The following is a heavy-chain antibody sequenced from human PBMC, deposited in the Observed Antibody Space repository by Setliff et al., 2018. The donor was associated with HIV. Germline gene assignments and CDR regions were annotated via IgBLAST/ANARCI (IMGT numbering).Heavy chain of an antibody. CDR3: ARGILFWSDYVWGSSRTFDY. CDR1: RGSFSNYY. V-gene: IGHV4-34*01. CDR2: INHSGST. Sequence: KASETLSLTCVDYRGSFSNYYWSWIRQAPGKGLEWIGEINHSGSTNYNPSLKSRVTISVDTSKNQFSLKLSSVTAADTAVYYCARGILFWSDYVWGSSRTFDYWGQGTLVTVSS. J-gene: IGHJ4*02. D-gene: IGHD3-16*01.